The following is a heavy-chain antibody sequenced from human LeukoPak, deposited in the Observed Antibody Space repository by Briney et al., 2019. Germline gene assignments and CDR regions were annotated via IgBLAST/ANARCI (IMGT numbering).Heavy chain of an antibody. D-gene: IGHD3-10*01. CDR3: ARATQTGPGGGYGSGSYRTLYYFDY. CDR1: GYTFTSYG. CDR2: ISAYNGNT. V-gene: IGHV1-18*01. J-gene: IGHJ4*02. Sequence: GASVKVSCKASGYTFTSYGISWVRQAPGQGLEWMGWISAYNGNTNYAQKLQGRVTMTTDTSTSTASMELRSLRSDDTAVYYCARATQTGPGGGYGSGSYRTLYYFDYWGQGTLVTVSS.